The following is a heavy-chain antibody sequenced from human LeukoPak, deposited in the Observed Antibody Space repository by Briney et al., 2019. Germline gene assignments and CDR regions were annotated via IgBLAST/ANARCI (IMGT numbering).Heavy chain of an antibody. CDR2: FHYSGST. Sequence: SETLSLTCTVSGYSISSAYYWGWIRPSPGKGLEWIGSFHYSGSTSYNPSLKSRVTISVDSSKNQFSLRLSSVTAADTAVYYCARGFWSRYYDYWGQGTLVTVSS. D-gene: IGHD2-8*02. J-gene: IGHJ4*02. CDR3: ARGFWSRYYDY. CDR1: GYSISSAYY. V-gene: IGHV4-38-2*02.